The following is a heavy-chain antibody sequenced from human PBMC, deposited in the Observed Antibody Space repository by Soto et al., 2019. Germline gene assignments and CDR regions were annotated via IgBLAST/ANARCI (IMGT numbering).Heavy chain of an antibody. CDR2: INYDGTTT. Sequence: EVQLVESGGGLVQPGGSLRLSCAASGFTLSNYWMHWVRQGPGKGLVWVSRINYDGTTTNYADSVKGRFTISRDNARNTLYLQMNSLRAEDTAVYYCARATQGLLFDCWGQGTLVTVSS. CDR3: ARATQGLLFDC. D-gene: IGHD2-21*01. J-gene: IGHJ4*02. CDR1: GFTLSNYW. V-gene: IGHV3-74*01.